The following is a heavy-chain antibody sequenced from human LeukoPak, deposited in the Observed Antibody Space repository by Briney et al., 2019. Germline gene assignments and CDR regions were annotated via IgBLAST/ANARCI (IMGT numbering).Heavy chain of an antibody. CDR2: IYYSGST. V-gene: IGHV4-59*01. CDR3: ARGADSSGYYSIFYFDY. Sequence: KPSETLSLTCTVSGGSISSYYWNWIRQLPGKGLEWIGYIYYSGSTNYNPSLKSRVTISVDTSKNQFSLKLSSVTAADTAVYYCARGADSSGYYSIFYFDYWGQGTLVTVSS. J-gene: IGHJ4*02. CDR1: GGSISSYY. D-gene: IGHD3-22*01.